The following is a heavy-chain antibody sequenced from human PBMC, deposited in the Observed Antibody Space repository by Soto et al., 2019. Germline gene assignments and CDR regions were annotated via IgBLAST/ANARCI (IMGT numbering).Heavy chain of an antibody. D-gene: IGHD3-3*01. CDR2: ISYDGSNK. CDR3: AKDGGTIFGVVITYGMDV. Sequence: PGGSLRLSCAASGFTFSSYGMHWVRQAPGKGLEWVAVISYDGSNKYYADSVKGRFTISRDNSKNTLYLQMNSLRAEDTAVYYCAKDGGTIFGVVITYGMDVWGQGTTVTVS. CDR1: GFTFSSYG. V-gene: IGHV3-30*18. J-gene: IGHJ6*02.